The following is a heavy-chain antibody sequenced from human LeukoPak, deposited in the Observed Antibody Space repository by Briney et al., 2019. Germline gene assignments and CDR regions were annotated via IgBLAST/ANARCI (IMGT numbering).Heavy chain of an antibody. D-gene: IGHD3-22*01. J-gene: IGHJ5*02. Sequence: ASVKVSCKASGYTFTGYYMHWVRQAPGQGLEWMGWINPYSGGTNYAQKFQGRVTMTRDTSISTAYMDLSRLRSDDTALYYCATQYYYDSSGYPYAWGQGTLVTVSS. CDR1: GYTFTGYY. V-gene: IGHV1-2*02. CDR2: INPYSGGT. CDR3: ATQYYYDSSGYPYA.